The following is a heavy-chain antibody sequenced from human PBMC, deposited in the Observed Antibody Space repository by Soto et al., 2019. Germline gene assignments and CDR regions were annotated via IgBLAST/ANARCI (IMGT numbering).Heavy chain of an antibody. CDR2: SYYSEST. CDR1: GGSISSYY. J-gene: IGHJ4*02. CDR3: PRAVEMYASGWYYFDY. V-gene: IGHV4-59*01. D-gene: IGHD6-19*01. Sequence: QVQLQESGPGLVKPSETLSLTCTVSGGSISSYYWSWIRQPPGKGLEWIGFSYYSESTTYNPSPQRRVTISVDTSKNQFSLRLPSGIAADTAVYYCPRAVEMYASGWYYFDYWGQGTLVTVSS.